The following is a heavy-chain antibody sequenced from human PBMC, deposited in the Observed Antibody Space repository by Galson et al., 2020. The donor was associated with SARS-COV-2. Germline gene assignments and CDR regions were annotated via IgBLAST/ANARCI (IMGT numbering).Heavy chain of an antibody. J-gene: IGHJ6*03. CDR1: GGSFSGYY. D-gene: IGHD3-22*01. V-gene: IGHV4-34*01. CDR3: ARGPYYYDSSGYSYYMDV. CDR2: INHSGST. Sequence: SETLSLTCAVYGGSFSGYYWNWIRQPPGKGLEWIGEINHSGSTNYNPSLKSRVTISVDTSKNQFSLKLSSVTTADTAVYYCARGPYYYDSSGYSYYMDVWGKGTTVTVS.